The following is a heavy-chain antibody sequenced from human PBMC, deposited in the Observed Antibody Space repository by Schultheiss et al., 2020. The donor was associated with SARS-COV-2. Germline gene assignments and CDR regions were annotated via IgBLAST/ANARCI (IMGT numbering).Heavy chain of an antibody. CDR1: GYSISSGYY. J-gene: IGHJ6*03. CDR3: ARGGQLEDIVVPTPMDV. CDR2: IYYSGST. Sequence: SETLSLTCAVSGYSISSGYYWGWIRQPPGKGLEWIGYIYYSGSTYYNPSLKSRVTISVDTSKNQFSLKLSSVTAADTAVYYCARGGQLEDIVVPTPMDVWGKGTTVTVSS. V-gene: IGHV4-38-2*01. D-gene: IGHD2-2*01.